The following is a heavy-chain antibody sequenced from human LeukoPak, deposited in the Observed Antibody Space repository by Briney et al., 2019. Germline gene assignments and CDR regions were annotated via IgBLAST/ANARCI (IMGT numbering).Heavy chain of an antibody. D-gene: IGHD1-20*01. CDR2: ISSSGSTI. J-gene: IGHJ4*02. Sequence: GGSLRLSCAASGFTFSSYEMNWVRQAPGKGLEWVSYISSSGSTIYYADPVKGRFTISRDNAKNSLYLQMNSLRAEDTAVYYCARDGVTGTTGDYWGQGTLVTVSS. CDR1: GFTFSSYE. V-gene: IGHV3-48*03. CDR3: ARDGVTGTTGDY.